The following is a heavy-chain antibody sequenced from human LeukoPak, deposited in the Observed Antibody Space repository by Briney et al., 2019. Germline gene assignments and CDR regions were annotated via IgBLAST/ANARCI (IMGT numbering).Heavy chain of an antibody. CDR1: GFTFSSYW. J-gene: IGHJ5*02. D-gene: IGHD6-13*01. V-gene: IGHV3-7*01. CDR3: ARDSTIISSSWLNWFDP. CDR2: IKQDGSEK. Sequence: GGSLRLSCAASGFTFSSYWMSWVRQAPGKGLEWVANIKQDGSEKYYVDSVKGRFTISRDNAKNSLYLQMNSLRAEDTAVYYCARDSTIISSSWLNWFDPWGQGTLVTVSS.